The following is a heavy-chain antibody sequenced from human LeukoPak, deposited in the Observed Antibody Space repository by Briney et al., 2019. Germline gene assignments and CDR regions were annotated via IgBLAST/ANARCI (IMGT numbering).Heavy chain of an antibody. Sequence: GGSLRLSCAASGFTFSSYWMSWVRQIPGKGLEWVGRIESKTDGGTTDYAAPVKGRFTISRDDSTNTLYLQMNSLKSEDTAVYYCTTYGSGRKFDYWGQGILVTVSS. J-gene: IGHJ4*02. CDR3: TTYGSGRKFDY. D-gene: IGHD3-10*01. V-gene: IGHV3-15*04. CDR2: IESKTDGGTT. CDR1: GFTFSSYW.